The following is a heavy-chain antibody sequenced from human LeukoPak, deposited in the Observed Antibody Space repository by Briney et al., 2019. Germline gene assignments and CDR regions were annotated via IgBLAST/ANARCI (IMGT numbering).Heavy chain of an antibody. CDR2: IKQDESAK. CDR3: AREMAMALHDAYFDY. D-gene: IGHD5-18*01. Sequence: GSLRLSCAASGFTFSSYWMSWVRQAPGKGLEWVANIKQDESAKYYVDSVNGRFTIARDNAKTSLYLQMNMLRAEVTAVYYCAREMAMALHDAYFDYWGQGTLVTVSS. CDR1: GFTFSSYW. V-gene: IGHV3-7*04. J-gene: IGHJ4*02.